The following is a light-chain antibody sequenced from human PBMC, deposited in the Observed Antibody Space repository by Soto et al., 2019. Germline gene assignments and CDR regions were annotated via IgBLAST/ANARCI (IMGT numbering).Light chain of an antibody. CDR1: PSDVGGFNS. CDR2: DVN. Sequence: QSALTQPPSASGSPGQSVTISCTGTPSDVGGFNSVSWYQQHPGKAPNLMIYDVNKRPSGVPDRFSGSKSGNTASLTVSGLQAADEAYYFCSSYAHSDVIFGGGTKLTVL. V-gene: IGLV2-8*01. CDR3: SSYAHSDVI. J-gene: IGLJ2*01.